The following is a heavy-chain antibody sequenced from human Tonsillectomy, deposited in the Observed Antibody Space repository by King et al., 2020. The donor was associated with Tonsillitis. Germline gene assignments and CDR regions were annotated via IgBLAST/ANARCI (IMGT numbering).Heavy chain of an antibody. CDR1: GGSISSSGSY. J-gene: IGHJ4*02. CDR2: ISYSGTT. V-gene: IGHV4-31*03. D-gene: IGHD4-11*01. Sequence: VQLQESGPGLVKPSQTLSLTCTVSGGSISSSGSYWTWIRQHPGKGLEWIWYISYSGTTYYNPSLKSRFALSLDTSRNQFSLKLTSVTAADTAVYYCARYGNYGSSLDSWGQGTLVTVSS. CDR3: ARYGNYGSSLDS.